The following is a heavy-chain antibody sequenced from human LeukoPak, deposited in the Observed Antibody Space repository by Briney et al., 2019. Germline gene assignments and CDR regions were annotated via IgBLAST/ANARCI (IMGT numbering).Heavy chain of an antibody. J-gene: IGHJ4*02. D-gene: IGHD3-3*01. CDR1: GFTFSSYA. CDR2: ISGSGGST. CDR3: AKPLVDFWGGLRPFPY. Sequence: PGGSLRLSCAASGFTFSSYAMSWVRQAPGKGLEWVSAISGSGGSTYYADSVEGRFTISRDNSKNTLYLQMNSLRAEDTAVYYCAKPLVDFWGGLRPFPYWGQGTLVTVSS. V-gene: IGHV3-23*01.